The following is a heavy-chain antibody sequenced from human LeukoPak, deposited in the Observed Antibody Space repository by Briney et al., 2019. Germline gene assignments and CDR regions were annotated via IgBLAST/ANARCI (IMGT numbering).Heavy chain of an antibody. J-gene: IGHJ4*02. CDR2: IRYDGSNK. V-gene: IGHV3-30*02. CDR1: GFTFSSYG. D-gene: IGHD3-22*01. Sequence: GGSLRLSCAASGFTFSSYGMHWVRQAPGKGLERVAFIRYDGSNKYYADSVKGRFTISRDNSKNTLYLQMNSLRAEDTAVYYCAKEGYDSSGYYCYFDYWGQGTLVTVSS. CDR3: AKEGYDSSGYYCYFDY.